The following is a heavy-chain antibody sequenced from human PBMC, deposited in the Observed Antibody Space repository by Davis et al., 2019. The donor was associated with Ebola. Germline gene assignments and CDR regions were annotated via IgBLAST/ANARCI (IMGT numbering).Heavy chain of an antibody. V-gene: IGHV3-74*01. CDR1: GFTFSSYW. D-gene: IGHD2-21*01. Sequence: GEPLKISCAASGFTFSSYWMHWVRQAPGKGLVWVSRINSDGSSTSYADSVKGRFTISRDNAKNTLYLQMNSLRAEDTAVYYCAKVEFGIQGYWGQGTLVTVSS. CDR3: AKVEFGIQGY. J-gene: IGHJ4*02. CDR2: INSDGSST.